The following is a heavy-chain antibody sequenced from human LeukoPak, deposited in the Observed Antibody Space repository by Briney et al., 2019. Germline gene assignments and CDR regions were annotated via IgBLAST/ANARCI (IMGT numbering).Heavy chain of an antibody. D-gene: IGHD3-10*01. J-gene: IGHJ6*04. V-gene: IGHV1-69*06. CDR2: IIPIFGTA. CDR1: GGTFSSYA. CDR3: ARGFVLSKFPNYYYYYAMDV. Sequence: SVKVSCKASGGTFSSYAISWVRQAPGQGLEWMGGIIPIFGTANYAQKFQGRVTITADKSTSTAYMELSSLRSEDTAVYYCARGFVLSKFPNYYYYYAMDVWGKGTTVTVSS.